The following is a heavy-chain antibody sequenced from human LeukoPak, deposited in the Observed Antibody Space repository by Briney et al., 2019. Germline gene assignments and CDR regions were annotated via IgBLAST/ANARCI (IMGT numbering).Heavy chain of an antibody. CDR1: GFTFSGSA. CDR2: IRSKANSYAT. D-gene: IGHD4-17*01. CDR3: ARAVARGGDNGNY. V-gene: IGHV3-73*01. Sequence: GGSLKLSCAASGFTFSGSAMHWVRQASGKGLEWVGRIRSKANSYATAYAASVKGRFTISRDNAKNSLYLQMNSLRAEDTAVYYCARAVARGGDNGNYWGQGTLVTVSS. J-gene: IGHJ4*02.